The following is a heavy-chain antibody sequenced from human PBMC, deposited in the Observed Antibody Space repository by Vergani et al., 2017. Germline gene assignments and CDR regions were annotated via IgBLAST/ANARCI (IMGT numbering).Heavy chain of an antibody. CDR2: IYYSGST. D-gene: IGHD6-19*01. Sequence: QVQLQESGPGLVKPSETLSLTCAVSGASISGYYWSWIRQPPGKGLEWIGYIYYSGSTNYNPSLKSRVTISVDTSKSQFSLKLNSVTAADTAVYYCARGGRAVAMFDYWGQGTLVTVSS. CDR1: GASISGYY. V-gene: IGHV4-59*01. CDR3: ARGGRAVAMFDY. J-gene: IGHJ4*02.